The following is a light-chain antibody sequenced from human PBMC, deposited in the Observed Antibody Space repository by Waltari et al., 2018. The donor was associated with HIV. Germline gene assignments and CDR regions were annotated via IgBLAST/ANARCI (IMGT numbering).Light chain of an antibody. CDR3: SSYAGINPVV. CDR1: SSDVGRSDY. Sequence: QSALTQPPSASGSPGQSVTISCPGTSSDVGRSDYVSWYQQHPGKAPKRLIFEVNKRPSGVPDRFSGSKSGNTASLTVSGLQAEDEAEYSCSSYAGINPVVFGGGTKLTVL. J-gene: IGLJ2*01. V-gene: IGLV2-8*01. CDR2: EVN.